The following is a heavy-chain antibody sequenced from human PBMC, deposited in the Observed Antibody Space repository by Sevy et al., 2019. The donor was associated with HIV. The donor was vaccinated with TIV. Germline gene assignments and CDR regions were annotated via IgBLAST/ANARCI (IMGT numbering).Heavy chain of an antibody. Sequence: GGSLRLSCAASGFTFNNYAMNWVRQAPGKGLEWVTGVTGSGTNTYYADSVKGRFTISRDNSKNTVYLQMNSLRAEDTAVYYCAKEVSGTSRGSFDYWGQGTLVTVSS. D-gene: IGHD1-1*01. V-gene: IGHV3-23*01. CDR3: AKEVSGTSRGSFDY. CDR2: VTGSGTNT. J-gene: IGHJ4*02. CDR1: GFTFNNYA.